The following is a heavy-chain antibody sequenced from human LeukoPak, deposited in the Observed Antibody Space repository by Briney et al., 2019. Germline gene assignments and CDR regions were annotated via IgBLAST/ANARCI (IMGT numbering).Heavy chain of an antibody. J-gene: IGHJ4*02. Sequence: GGSLRLSCAASGFTFSSYVMIWVRQAPGKGLEWVSVISSSGTGTDYADSVKGRFTLSRDNSKNTLYLQMNSLRAEDTAVYYCAKVPPSGYLFDYWGQGALVTVSS. V-gene: IGHV3-23*01. D-gene: IGHD3-22*01. CDR3: AKVPPSGYLFDY. CDR1: GFTFSSYV. CDR2: ISSSGTGT.